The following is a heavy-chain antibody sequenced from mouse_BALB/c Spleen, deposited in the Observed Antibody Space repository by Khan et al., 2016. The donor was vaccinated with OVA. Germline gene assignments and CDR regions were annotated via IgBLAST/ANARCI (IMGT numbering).Heavy chain of an antibody. Sequence: QVQLKESGAELAKPGASVKMSCKASGYTFTSYWINWVKQRPGQGLEWIGYINPTTVYTDYNQKFKDKATLTADKSSSTAYMQLSNLTSEDSAVXYCARRGLRWDFDYWGQGTTLTVSS. CDR2: INPTTVYT. CDR1: GYTFTSYW. V-gene: IGHV1-7*01. J-gene: IGHJ2*01. D-gene: IGHD1-1*01. CDR3: ARRGLRWDFDY.